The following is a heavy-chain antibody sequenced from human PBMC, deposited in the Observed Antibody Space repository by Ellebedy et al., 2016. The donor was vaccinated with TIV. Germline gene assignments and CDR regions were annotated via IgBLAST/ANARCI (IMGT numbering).Heavy chain of an antibody. CDR2: ISTSTGDK. J-gene: IGHJ6*03. CDR3: ARAWNFGDINYCYFYMDV. D-gene: IGHD1-7*01. V-gene: IGHV1-18*01. CDR1: GYTFTSYG. Sequence: ASVKVSCXASGYTFTSYGITWVRQAPGQGLEYMGWISTSTGDKNYAQRLQGRVSMTTDTSTKTAFMELRSLTSDDTAVYFFARAWNFGDINYCYFYMDVWGKGTAVIVSS.